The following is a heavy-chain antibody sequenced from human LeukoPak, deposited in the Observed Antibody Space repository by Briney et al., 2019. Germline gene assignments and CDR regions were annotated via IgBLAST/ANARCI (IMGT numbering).Heavy chain of an antibody. V-gene: IGHV4-34*01. CDR3: ARGSGIAAAGTHDY. CDR1: GGSFSGYY. Sequence: PSETLSLTCAVYGGSFSGYYWSWIRQPPGKGLEWIGEINHSGSTNYSPSLKSRVTISVDTSKNQFSLKLSSVTAADTAVYYCARGSGIAAAGTHDYWGQGTLVTVSS. J-gene: IGHJ4*02. D-gene: IGHD6-13*01. CDR2: INHSGST.